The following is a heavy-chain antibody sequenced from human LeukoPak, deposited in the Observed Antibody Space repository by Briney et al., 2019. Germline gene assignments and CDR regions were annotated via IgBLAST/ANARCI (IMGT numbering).Heavy chain of an antibody. CDR2: IKDDGSEK. D-gene: IGHD1-26*01. CDR1: GFTFSNYW. CDR3: AKDRGGSYTLSLDY. V-gene: IGHV3-7*03. J-gene: IGHJ4*02. Sequence: RAGGSLRLSCVASGFTFSNYWIHWVRQAPGKGLEWVAGIKDDGSEKYYVDSVKGRFTISRDNAKNSLYLQMNSLRAEDTAVYYCAKDRGGSYTLSLDYWGQGTLVTVSS.